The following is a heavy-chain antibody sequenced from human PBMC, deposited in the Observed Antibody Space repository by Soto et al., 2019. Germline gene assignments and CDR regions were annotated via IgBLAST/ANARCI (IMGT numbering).Heavy chain of an antibody. V-gene: IGHV1-46*01. CDR1: GYTFTSYY. CDR3: ARERPSRDIVLMVYAKGPYYYGMAV. CDR2: INPSGGST. J-gene: IGHJ6*02. Sequence: ASVKVSCKASGYTFTSYYMHWVRQAPGQGLEWMGIINPSGGSTSYAQKFQGRVTMTRDTSTSTVYMELSSLRSEDTAVYYCARERPSRDIVLMVYAKGPYYYGMAVWGQGTTVTVSS. D-gene: IGHD2-8*01.